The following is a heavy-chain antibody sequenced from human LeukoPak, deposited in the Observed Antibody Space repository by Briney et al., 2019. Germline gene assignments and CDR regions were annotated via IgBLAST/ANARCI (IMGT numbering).Heavy chain of an antibody. Sequence: ASVKVSCKASGYTFTGYYMHWVRQAPGQGLEWMGWVNPNSGGTNYAQKFQGRVTMTRDTSISTAYMELSRLRSDDTAVYYCARGYYYDSSGCYSVVLDYWGQGTLVTVSS. CDR2: VNPNSGGT. CDR3: ARGYYYDSSGCYSVVLDY. D-gene: IGHD3-22*01. CDR1: GYTFTGYY. J-gene: IGHJ4*02. V-gene: IGHV1-2*02.